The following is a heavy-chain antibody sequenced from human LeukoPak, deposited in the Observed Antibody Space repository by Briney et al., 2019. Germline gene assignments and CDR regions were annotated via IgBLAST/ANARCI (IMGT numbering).Heavy chain of an antibody. V-gene: IGHV4-38-2*01. Sequence: PSETLSLTCAVSGYSIINGYFWGWIRQPPGKGLEWIGSIYHSGSTYHNPSLKSRVPISVDTSKNQFSLKVNSVTAADTAVYYGARLRDHSPSSPFDYWGQGTLTPSPQ. D-gene: IGHD6-6*01. CDR3: ARLRDHSPSSPFDY. J-gene: IGHJ4*02. CDR2: IYHSGST. CDR1: GYSIINGYF.